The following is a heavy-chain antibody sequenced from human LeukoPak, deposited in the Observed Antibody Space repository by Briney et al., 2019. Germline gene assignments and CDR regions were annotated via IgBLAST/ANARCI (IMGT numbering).Heavy chain of an antibody. Sequence: SETLSLTCTVSGGSISSSSYYWGWIRQPPGKGLEWIGSIYYSGSTYYNPSLKSRVTISVDTSKNQFSLKLSSVTAADTAVYYCARVGGYILYYFDYWGQGTLVTVSS. CDR3: ARVGGYILYYFDY. CDR2: IYYSGST. J-gene: IGHJ4*02. CDR1: GGSISSSSYY. V-gene: IGHV4-39*07. D-gene: IGHD5-12*01.